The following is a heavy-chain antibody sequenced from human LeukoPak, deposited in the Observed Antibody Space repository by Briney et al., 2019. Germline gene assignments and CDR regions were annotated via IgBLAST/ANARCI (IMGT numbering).Heavy chain of an antibody. J-gene: IGHJ6*02. V-gene: IGHV3-48*03. CDR2: ISSSGSTI. D-gene: IGHD2-8*01. Sequence: GGSLRLSCAASGFTFSSYEMNWVRQAPGKGLEWVSYISSSGSTIYYADSVKGRFTISRDNAKNSLYLQMNSLRAEDTAVYYCARLCFKCTNGVLPGGDYYYYGMDVWGQGTTVTVSS. CDR1: GFTFSSYE. CDR3: ARLCFKCTNGVLPGGDYYYYGMDV.